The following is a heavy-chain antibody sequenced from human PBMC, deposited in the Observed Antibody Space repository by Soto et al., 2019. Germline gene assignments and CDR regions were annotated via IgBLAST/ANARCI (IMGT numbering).Heavy chain of an antibody. D-gene: IGHD2-21*01. J-gene: IGHJ5*02. Sequence: QVQLQESGPGLVKPSGTLSLTCAVSGGSISSSNWWSWVRQPPGKGLEWIGEIYHSGSTNYNTSLKSRVTKSVDKSKNQFSLRLSSVTAAATAVYYCATLFGRSWFDPWGQGTLVTVSS. CDR2: IYHSGST. V-gene: IGHV4-4*02. CDR1: GGSISSSNW. CDR3: ATLFGRSWFDP.